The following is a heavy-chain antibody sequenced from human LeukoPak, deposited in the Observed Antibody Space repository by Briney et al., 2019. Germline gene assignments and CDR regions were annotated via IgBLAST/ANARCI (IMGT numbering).Heavy chain of an antibody. CDR3: AKDRRYSSGWYPPFDY. J-gene: IGHJ4*02. D-gene: IGHD6-19*01. V-gene: IGHV3-30*18. CDR2: ISYDGSNK. CDR1: GFTFSSYG. Sequence: GGSLRLSCAASGFTFSSYGMHWVRQAPGKRLEWVAVISYDGSNKYYADSVKGRFTISRDNSKNTLYLQMNSLRAEDTAVYYCAKDRRYSSGWYPPFDYWGQGTLATVSS.